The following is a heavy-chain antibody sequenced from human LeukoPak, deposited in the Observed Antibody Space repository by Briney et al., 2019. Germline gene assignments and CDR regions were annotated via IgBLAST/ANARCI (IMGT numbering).Heavy chain of an antibody. D-gene: IGHD1-14*01. CDR1: GVSSSSFY. CDR2: IYYSEST. V-gene: IGHV4-59*01. CDR3: ARDQRGSTGTFDY. Sequence: SETLSRNCSVSGVSSSSFYWRWLAPPPGMGLVGWGYIYYSESTNYNPSLKSRVTISVDTSKNQFSLKLSSVTAADTAVYYCARDQRGSTGTFDYWGQGTLVTVSS. J-gene: IGHJ4*02.